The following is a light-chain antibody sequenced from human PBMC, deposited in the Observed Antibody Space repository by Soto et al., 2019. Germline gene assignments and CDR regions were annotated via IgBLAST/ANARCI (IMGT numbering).Light chain of an antibody. CDR1: SGDIGSYNR. CDR2: EVT. Sequence: QSVLTQPASVSGSPGQSITISCTGTSGDIGSYNRVSWYQQHPGKAPKLIIYEVTDRPSGVSNRFSGSKSGNTASLTISGLQAEDAAEYYCSSYTNINTRACVFGTGTQLTVL. V-gene: IGLV2-14*01. J-gene: IGLJ1*01. CDR3: SSYTNINTRACV.